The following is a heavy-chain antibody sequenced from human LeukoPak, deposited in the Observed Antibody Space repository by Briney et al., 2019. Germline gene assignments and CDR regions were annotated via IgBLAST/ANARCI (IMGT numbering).Heavy chain of an antibody. V-gene: IGHV4-59*11. CDR3: ARGNYVDWFGP. CDR1: GGFFSNHY. J-gene: IGHJ5*02. CDR2: IYHTGST. Sequence: SETLSLTCTVSGGFFSNHYWSWIRQPPGKGLEWIGYIYHTGSTNYNPSLKSRVTISVDTSKNQFSLKLSSVTAADTAVYYCARGNYVDWFGPWGQGTQVTVSS. D-gene: IGHD1-7*01.